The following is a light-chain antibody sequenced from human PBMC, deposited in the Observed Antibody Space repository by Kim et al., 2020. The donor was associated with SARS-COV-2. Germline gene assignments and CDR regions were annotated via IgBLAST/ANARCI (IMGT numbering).Light chain of an antibody. Sequence: ASVKVTCTLSSGHSSYAIAWHQQQPAKGPRYLRKVNSDGSHNKGDGIPDRFSGSSSGAERYLIISSLQSEDEADYYCQTWGTGIRVFGGGTQLTVL. J-gene: IGLJ3*02. CDR3: QTWGTGIRV. CDR1: SGHSSYA. V-gene: IGLV4-69*01. CDR2: VNSDGSH.